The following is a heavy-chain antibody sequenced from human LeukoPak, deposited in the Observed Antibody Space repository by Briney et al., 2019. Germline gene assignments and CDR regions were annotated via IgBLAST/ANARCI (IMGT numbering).Heavy chain of an antibody. CDR2: IYSGGTT. CDR3: SKGVLADI. V-gene: IGHV3-53*01. CDR1: GFTVSNNY. D-gene: IGHD3-3*02. J-gene: IGHJ3*02. Sequence: GGSLRLSCAAFGFTVSNNYMSWVRQAPGKGLEWVSVIYSGGTTYYADSVKGRFTISRDNSNNTLYLQMNSLRAEDTAVYYCSKGVLADIWGQGTMVTVSS.